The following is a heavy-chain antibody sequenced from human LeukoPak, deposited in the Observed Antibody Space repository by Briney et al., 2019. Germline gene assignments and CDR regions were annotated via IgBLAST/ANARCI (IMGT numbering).Heavy chain of an antibody. J-gene: IGHJ5*02. CDR2: ISYRGST. D-gene: IGHD1-26*01. CDR1: GGSISTSGYY. CDR3: ARVLVGGTNWFDP. V-gene: IGHV4-39*01. Sequence: SETLSLTCTVSGGSISTSGYYWGWIRQPPGTGLEWVGRISYRGSTYYNPSLKSRVTISVDTSKNQFSLKLSSVTAADTSVYYCARVLVGGTNWFDPWGQGTLVTVSS.